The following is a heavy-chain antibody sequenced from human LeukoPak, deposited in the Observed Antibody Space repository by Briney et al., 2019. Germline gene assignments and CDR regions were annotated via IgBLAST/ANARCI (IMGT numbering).Heavy chain of an antibody. CDR3: ARDPYGSGSVGGLWYFDS. CDR2: IIPIFGTA. V-gene: IGHV1-69*13. Sequence: GASVKVSCKASGGTFSSYAISWVRQAPGQGLEWMGGIIPIFGTANYAQKFQGRVTITADESTSTAYMELSSLRSEDTAVYYCARDPYGSGSVGGLWYFDSWGQGTLVTVSS. D-gene: IGHD3-10*01. CDR1: GGTFSSYA. J-gene: IGHJ4*02.